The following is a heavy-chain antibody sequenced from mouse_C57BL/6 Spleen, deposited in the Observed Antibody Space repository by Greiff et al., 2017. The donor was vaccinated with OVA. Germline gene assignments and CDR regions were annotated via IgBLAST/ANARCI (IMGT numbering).Heavy chain of an antibody. CDR1: GFNIKDDY. J-gene: IGHJ3*01. D-gene: IGHD2-5*01. CDR2: IDPENGDT. Sequence: EVQLQQSGAELVRPGASVKLSCTASGFNIKDDYMHWVKQRPEQGLEWIGWIDPENGDTEYASKFQGKATITADTSSNPAYLQLSSLTSEDTAVYYCTLAYYSNYEGEFLWAYWGQGTLVTVSA. V-gene: IGHV14-4*01. CDR3: TLAYYSNYEGEFLWAY.